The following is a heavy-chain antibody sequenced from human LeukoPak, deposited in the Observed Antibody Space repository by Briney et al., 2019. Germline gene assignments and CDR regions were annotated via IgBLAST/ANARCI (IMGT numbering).Heavy chain of an antibody. CDR2: ISSSGSTI. CDR3: ARELIAAAGTNY. V-gene: IGHV3-48*03. J-gene: IGHJ4*02. D-gene: IGHD6-13*01. CDR1: GFTFSSYE. Sequence: GGSLRLSCAASGFTFSSYEMNWVRQAPGKGLEWVSYISSSGSTIYYADSVRGRFTISRDNAKNSLYLQMNSLRAEDTAVYYCARELIAAAGTNYWGQGTLVTVSS.